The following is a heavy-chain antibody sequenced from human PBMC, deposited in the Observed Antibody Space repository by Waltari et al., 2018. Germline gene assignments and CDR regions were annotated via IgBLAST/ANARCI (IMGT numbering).Heavy chain of an antibody. CDR2: INAGNGNT. V-gene: IGHV1-3*01. Sequence: QVQLVQSGAEVKKPGASVKVSCKASGYTFTSYAMHWVRQAPGQRLEWMGWINAGNGNTKYSQKFQGRVTITRDTSASTAYMGLSSLRSEDTAVYYCASGGWSLAPFYGMDVWGQGTTVTVSS. CDR3: ASGGWSLAPFYGMDV. CDR1: GYTFTSYA. D-gene: IGHD6-19*01. J-gene: IGHJ6*02.